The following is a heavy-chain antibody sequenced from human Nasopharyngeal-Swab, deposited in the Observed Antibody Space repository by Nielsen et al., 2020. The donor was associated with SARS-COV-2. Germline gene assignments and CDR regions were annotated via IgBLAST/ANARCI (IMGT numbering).Heavy chain of an antibody. Sequence: PGKGLEWIGYIYYSGSTYYNPSLKSRVTISVDTSKNQLSLKLSSVTAADTAVYYCARARRNFVVVSAFDYWGQGTLVTVSS. J-gene: IGHJ4*02. V-gene: IGHV4-31*02. CDR3: ARARRNFVVVSAFDY. D-gene: IGHD2-21*02. CDR2: IYYSGST.